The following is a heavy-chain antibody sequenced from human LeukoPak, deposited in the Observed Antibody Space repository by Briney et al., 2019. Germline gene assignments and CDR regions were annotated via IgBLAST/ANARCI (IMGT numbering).Heavy chain of an antibody. CDR3: ARENGYYGSGSYSNQNDY. D-gene: IGHD3-10*01. V-gene: IGHV3-33*01. CDR1: GFTFSSYG. CDR2: IWYDGSNK. Sequence: GRSLRLSCAASGFTFSSYGMPWVRQAPGKGLEWVAVIWYDGSNKYYADSVKGRFTISRDNSKNTLYLQMNSLRAEDTAVYYCARENGYYGSGSYSNQNDYWGQGTLVTVSS. J-gene: IGHJ4*02.